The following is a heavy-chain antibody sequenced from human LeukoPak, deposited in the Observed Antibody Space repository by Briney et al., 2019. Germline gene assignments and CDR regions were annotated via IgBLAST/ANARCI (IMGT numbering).Heavy chain of an antibody. CDR2: FDPEDGET. CDR1: GYTHTELS. Sequence: ASVKVSCKVSGYTHTELSMHWVRQAPGKGLEWMGGFDPEDGETIYAQKFQGRVTMTEDTSTDTAYMELSSLRSEDTAVYYCATVSNEVGNDILTGYLIWGQGTLVTVSS. V-gene: IGHV1-24*01. CDR3: ATVSNEVGNDILTGYLI. D-gene: IGHD3-9*01. J-gene: IGHJ4*02.